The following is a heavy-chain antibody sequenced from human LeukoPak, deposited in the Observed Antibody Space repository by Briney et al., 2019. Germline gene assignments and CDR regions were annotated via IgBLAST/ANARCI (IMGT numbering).Heavy chain of an antibody. V-gene: IGHV4-34*01. CDR2: INHSGST. D-gene: IGHD2-15*01. CDR1: NGPINTYQ. J-gene: IGHJ6*03. Sequence: SETLSLTCTVSNGPINTYQWSWIRQPPGKGLEWIGEINHSGSTNYNPSLKSRVTISVDTSKNQFSLKLSSVTAADTAVYYCASFYCSGGSCYQYYYYYYMDVWGKGTTVTISS. CDR3: ASFYCSGGSCYQYYYYYYMDV.